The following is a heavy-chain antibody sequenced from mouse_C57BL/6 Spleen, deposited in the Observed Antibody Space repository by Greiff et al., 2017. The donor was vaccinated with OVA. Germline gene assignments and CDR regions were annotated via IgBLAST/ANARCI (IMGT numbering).Heavy chain of an antibody. Sequence: VQLQQSGAELARPGASVKMSCKASGYTFTSYTMHWVKQRPGQGLEWIGYINPSSGYTKYNQKFKDKATLTADKSSSTAYMQLSSLTSEDSAVYYCARDDGPAYFDDWGQGTTLTVSS. CDR2: INPSSGYT. J-gene: IGHJ2*01. V-gene: IGHV1-4*01. CDR1: GYTFTSYT. CDR3: ARDDGPAYFDD. D-gene: IGHD2-3*01.